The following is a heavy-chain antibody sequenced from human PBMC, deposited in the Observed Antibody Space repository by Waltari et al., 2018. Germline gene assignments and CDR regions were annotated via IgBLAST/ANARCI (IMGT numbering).Heavy chain of an antibody. CDR2: ISGGGCST. CDR3: AKDWGGIVGATAPFDY. CDR1: GFTFSSYA. D-gene: IGHD1-26*01. Sequence: EVQLVESGGGLVQPGGSLRLSCAASGFTFSSYAMSWVRQAPGKGLEWVSAISGGGCSTYYPDSVKGRFTISRYNSKNTLYLEMNSLRAEDTAVYYCAKDWGGIVGATAPFDYWGQGTLVTVSS. J-gene: IGHJ4*02. V-gene: IGHV3-23*04.